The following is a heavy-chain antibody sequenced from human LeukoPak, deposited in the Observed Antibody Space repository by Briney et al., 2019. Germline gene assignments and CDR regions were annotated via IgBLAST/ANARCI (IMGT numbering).Heavy chain of an antibody. CDR3: VREYTSSSGRAFDY. V-gene: IGHV3-74*01. J-gene: IGHJ4*02. CDR1: GFTFSSYW. Sequence: PGGSLRLSCAASGFTFSSYWMHWVRQAPGKGLVWVSRINSDGNITTYADSAKGRFTISRDNAKNTLYLQMNSLRAEDTAVYYCVREYTSSSGRAFDYWGQGTLVTVSS. D-gene: IGHD6-6*01. CDR2: INSDGNIT.